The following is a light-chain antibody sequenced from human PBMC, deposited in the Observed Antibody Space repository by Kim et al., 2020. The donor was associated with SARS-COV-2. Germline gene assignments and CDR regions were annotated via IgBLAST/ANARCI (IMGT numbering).Light chain of an antibody. CDR1: QSVSSSY. Sequence: LSLSPGERATLACRASQSVSSSYLAWYQQKPGQAPRLLIYGASSRATGIPDRFSGSGSGTDFTLTISRLEPEDFAVYYCQQYGSTFGQGTRLEIK. CDR2: GAS. CDR3: QQYGST. J-gene: IGKJ5*01. V-gene: IGKV3-20*01.